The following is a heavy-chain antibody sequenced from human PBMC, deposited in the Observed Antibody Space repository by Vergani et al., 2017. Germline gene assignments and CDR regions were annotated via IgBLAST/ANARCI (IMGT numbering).Heavy chain of an antibody. Sequence: QVRLQESGPGLVKPSETLSLICSVSGGSMSGYYWSWIRQPPGKELEWIGYMYHSGSTNYNSSLETRVTISGDTSKNQFSLKLNSVTAADTAVYYFGRVADFYGLGSRLLDLWGQGILVTVSS. V-gene: IGHV4-59*01. D-gene: IGHD3-10*01. CDR3: GRVADFYGLGSRLLDL. J-gene: IGHJ5*02. CDR1: GGSMSGYY. CDR2: MYHSGST.